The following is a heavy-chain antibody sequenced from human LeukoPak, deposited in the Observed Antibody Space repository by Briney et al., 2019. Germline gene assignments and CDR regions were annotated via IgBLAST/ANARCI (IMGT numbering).Heavy chain of an antibody. CDR2: INSDGSST. V-gene: IGHV3-74*01. D-gene: IGHD3-3*01. CDR1: GFTFSSYW. CDR3: ARPIRTIFGVVIDWFDL. Sequence: PGGSLRLSCAASGFTFSSYWMHWVRHAPGKGLVWVSRINSDGSSTSYADSVKGRFTISRDNAKNTLYLQMNSLRAEDTAVYYCARPIRTIFGVVIDWFDLWGQGTLVTVSS. J-gene: IGHJ5*02.